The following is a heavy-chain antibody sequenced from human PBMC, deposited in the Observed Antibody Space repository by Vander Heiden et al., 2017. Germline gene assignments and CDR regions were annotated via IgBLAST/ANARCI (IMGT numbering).Heavy chain of an antibody. Sequence: EVQLVESGGGLVQPGRSLRLSCAASGFTFDDYAMHWVRKAPGKGLGGVSVISWNSGSIGYADSVKGRFTISRDNAKNSLYLQMNSLRAEDTALYYCAPLDGSAFDIWGQGTMVTVSS. CDR3: APLDGSAFDI. CDR1: GFTFDDYA. CDR2: ISWNSGSI. V-gene: IGHV3-9*01. D-gene: IGHD1-1*01. J-gene: IGHJ3*02.